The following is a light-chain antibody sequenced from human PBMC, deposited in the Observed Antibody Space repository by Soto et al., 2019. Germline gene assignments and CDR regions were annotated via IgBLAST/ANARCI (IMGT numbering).Light chain of an antibody. Sequence: DIQMTQSPSTLSASVGDRVTITCRASQSISSWLAWYQQKPGKAPKLLIYKASSLESGLPSRFSGSGSGTEFTLSISSLQPDDCATYYCQHYNSYYTFGQGTKLEIK. CDR2: KAS. CDR3: QHYNSYYT. V-gene: IGKV1-5*03. J-gene: IGKJ2*01. CDR1: QSISSW.